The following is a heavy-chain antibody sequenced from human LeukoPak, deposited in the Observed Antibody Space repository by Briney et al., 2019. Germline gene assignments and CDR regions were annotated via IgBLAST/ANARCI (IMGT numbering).Heavy chain of an antibody. V-gene: IGHV1-18*01. D-gene: IGHD3-22*01. CDR3: ARERDYDSSGYYPDY. Sequence: ASVKVSCKASGYTFTSYGISWVRQAPGQGLEWMGWISAYNGNTNYAQKLQGRVTMTTDTSTSTAYMELRSLRSDDTAVYYCARERDYDSSGYYPDYWGQGTLGTVSS. J-gene: IGHJ4*02. CDR2: ISAYNGNT. CDR1: GYTFTSYG.